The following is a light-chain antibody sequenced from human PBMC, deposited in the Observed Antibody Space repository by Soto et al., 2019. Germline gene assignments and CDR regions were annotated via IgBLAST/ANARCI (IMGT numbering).Light chain of an antibody. J-gene: IGLJ1*01. CDR3: TSYTSSFTFV. V-gene: IGLV2-14*03. Sequence: QSALTQPASVSGSPGQSITISCTGTSNDVGSYNFVFWYQQHPTKAPKLIIYDVINRPSGVSNRFSGSKSGNMASLTISGLQAEDEADYYCTSYTSSFTFVFGTGTKVTVL. CDR1: SNDVGSYNF. CDR2: DVI.